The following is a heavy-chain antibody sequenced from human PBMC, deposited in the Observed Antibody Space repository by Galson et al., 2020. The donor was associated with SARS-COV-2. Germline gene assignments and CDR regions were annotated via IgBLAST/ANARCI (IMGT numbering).Heavy chain of an antibody. D-gene: IGHD3-16*01. CDR3: ARCLGVVWYLDL. V-gene: IGHV4-39*07. Sequence: ASETLSLTCTVSVGSIRSSSYFWGWLRQPPGKGLEWIRSMYYTGTTYYNPSLQSPVTISTDTSKTQFSLSLNSVTAADTAVYYCARCLGVVWYLDLWGRGTLVTVSS. CDR2: MYYTGTT. CDR1: VGSIRSSSYF. J-gene: IGHJ2*01.